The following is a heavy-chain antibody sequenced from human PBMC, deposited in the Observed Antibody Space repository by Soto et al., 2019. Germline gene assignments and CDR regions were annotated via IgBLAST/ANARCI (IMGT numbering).Heavy chain of an antibody. Sequence: SETLSLTCTVSGCSISSGDYYWSWIRQPPGKGLEWIGYIYYSGSTYYNPSLKSRVTISVDTSKNQFSLKLSSVTAADTAVYYCARDRGTGNWNVIGGMDVWGQGTTVTVSS. CDR3: ARDRGTGNWNVIGGMDV. CDR2: IYYSGST. J-gene: IGHJ6*02. D-gene: IGHD1-1*01. CDR1: GCSISSGDYY. V-gene: IGHV4-30-4*01.